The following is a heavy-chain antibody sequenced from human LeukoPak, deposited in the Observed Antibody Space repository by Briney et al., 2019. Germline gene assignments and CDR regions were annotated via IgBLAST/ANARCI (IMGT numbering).Heavy chain of an antibody. CDR2: IKPDGSAE. CDR1: GFTFSSNW. CDR3: AKSSGIISIWVD. Sequence: PGGSLRLSCATSGFTFSSNWMSWVRHVPGRGLDWVANIKPDGSAEYYAASVKGRFTVSRDNAKNSLSLQMNSLRVEDTAVYYCAKSSGIISIWVDWGQGTLVTVSS. J-gene: IGHJ4*02. V-gene: IGHV3-7*01. D-gene: IGHD3-3*01.